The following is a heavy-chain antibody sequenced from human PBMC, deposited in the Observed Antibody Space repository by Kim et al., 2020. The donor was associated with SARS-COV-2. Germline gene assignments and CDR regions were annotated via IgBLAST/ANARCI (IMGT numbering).Heavy chain of an antibody. J-gene: IGHJ6*02. Sequence: GGSLRLSCAASGFTFSSYGMHWVRQAPGKGLEWVAVISYDGSNKYYADSVKGRFTISRDNSKNTLYLQMNILRAEDTAVYYCANTRSGSYYYGMDVWGQGTTVTVSS. CDR1: GFTFSSYG. D-gene: IGHD1-26*01. CDR3: ANTRSGSYYYGMDV. V-gene: IGHV3-30*18. CDR2: ISYDGSNK.